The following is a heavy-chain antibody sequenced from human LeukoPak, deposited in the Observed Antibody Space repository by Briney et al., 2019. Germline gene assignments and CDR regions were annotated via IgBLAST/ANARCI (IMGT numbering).Heavy chain of an antibody. V-gene: IGHV1-2*02. CDR3: ARDGDSLMVDFDY. CDR2: ISPNSGGA. D-gene: IGHD2-8*01. J-gene: IGHJ4*02. Sequence: ASVKVSCKASGYTFTGYYMYWVRQAPGQGLDWLGWISPNSGGANFAQKFQGRVTMTRDTSISTAYLELSRLTSDDTAVYYCARDGDSLMVDFDYWGQGTLVTVSS. CDR1: GYTFTGYY.